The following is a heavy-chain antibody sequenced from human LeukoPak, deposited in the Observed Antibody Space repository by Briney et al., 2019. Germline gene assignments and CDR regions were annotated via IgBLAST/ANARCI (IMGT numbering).Heavy chain of an antibody. V-gene: IGHV3-23*01. CDR3: AKDASCSN. CDR1: GFTFSSSA. CDR2: ITNSGDST. J-gene: IGHJ4*02. Sequence: RGSLRLSCAASGFTFSSSAMSWVRQAPGKGLEWVSTITNSGDSTYYADSVKGRFTISRDNSKNTVYLQVNSPRADDTAVYYCAKDASCSNWGQGTLVTVSS. D-gene: IGHD3-10*02.